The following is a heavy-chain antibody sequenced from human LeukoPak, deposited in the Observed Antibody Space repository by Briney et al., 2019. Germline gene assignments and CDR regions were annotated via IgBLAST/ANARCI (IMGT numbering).Heavy chain of an antibody. CDR2: INHSGST. V-gene: IGHV4-34*01. D-gene: IGHD6-13*01. CDR3: ARAYSSSWSQSHFDY. J-gene: IGHJ4*02. Sequence: PSETLSLTCAVYGGSFSGYYWSWIRQPPGKGLEWIGEINHSGSTNYNPSLKSRVTISVDTSKSQFSLKLSSVTAADTAVYYCARAYSSSWSQSHFDYWGQGTLVTVSS. CDR1: GGSFSGYY.